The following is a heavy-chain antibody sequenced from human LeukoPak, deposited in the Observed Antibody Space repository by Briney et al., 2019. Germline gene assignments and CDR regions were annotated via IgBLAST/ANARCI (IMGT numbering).Heavy chain of an antibody. V-gene: IGHV3-48*04. D-gene: IGHD5-18*01. CDR2: ISSSTSTI. Sequence: GGSLRLSWAASAFTFSTYSMNWVRQAPGKGLEWVSYISSSTSTIYYADSVRGRFTISRDNAKNSLYLQMNSLRAEDTAVYYCARTPRYTYGPGDFDYWGQGTLVTVSS. CDR1: AFTFSTYS. CDR3: ARTPRYTYGPGDFDY. J-gene: IGHJ4*02.